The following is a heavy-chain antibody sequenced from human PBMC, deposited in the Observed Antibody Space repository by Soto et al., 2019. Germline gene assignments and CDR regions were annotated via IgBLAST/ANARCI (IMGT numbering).Heavy chain of an antibody. CDR2: IYYSGST. D-gene: IGHD3-10*01. V-gene: IGHV4-39*01. J-gene: IGHJ5*02. Sequence: QLQLQESGPGLVKPSETLSLTCTVSGDSISSSTYYWGWIRQPPGKGLEWIGTIYYSGSTYYNPSLKSRVTISVDTSKNQFSLKLSSVTAADTAVYYCARSGSGSYYITWFDPWGQGTLVTVSS. CDR1: GDSISSSTYY. CDR3: ARSGSGSYYITWFDP.